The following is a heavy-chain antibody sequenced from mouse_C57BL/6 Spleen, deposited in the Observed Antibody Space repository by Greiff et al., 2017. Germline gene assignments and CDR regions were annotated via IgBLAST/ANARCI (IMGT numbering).Heavy chain of an antibody. Sequence: QVHVKQSGAELARPGASVKLSCKASGYTFTSYGISWVKQRTGQGLEWIGEIYPRSGNTYYNEKFKGKATLTADKSSSTAYMELRSLTSEDSAVYFCARSAAPDGYLHYAMDYWGQGTSVTVSS. D-gene: IGHD2-3*01. CDR3: ARSAAPDGYLHYAMDY. CDR1: GYTFTSYG. J-gene: IGHJ4*01. V-gene: IGHV1-81*01. CDR2: IYPRSGNT.